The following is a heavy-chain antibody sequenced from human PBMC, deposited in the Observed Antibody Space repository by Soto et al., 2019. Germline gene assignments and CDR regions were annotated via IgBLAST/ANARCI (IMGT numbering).Heavy chain of an antibody. D-gene: IGHD3-16*01. J-gene: IGHJ6*02. V-gene: IGHV1-18*01. CDR2: ISPYTGNT. Sequence: QVQLVQSGDEGKKPGASVKVSCKAPGYIFVNYGIAWVRQAPGQGLEWMGWISPYTGNTHSATKVQGRLTMTTDTSTSTAYMDLGSLTSDDTAVYYCVMVDNYVTPTPQDVWGQGTTVTVSS. CDR1: GYIFVNYG. CDR3: VMVDNYVTPTPQDV.